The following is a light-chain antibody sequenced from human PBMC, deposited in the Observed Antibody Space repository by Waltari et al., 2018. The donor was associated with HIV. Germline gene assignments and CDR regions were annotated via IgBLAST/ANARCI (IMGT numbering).Light chain of an antibody. CDR3: QVWDSSRDLVV. CDR1: KLGSKS. CDR2: ADD. J-gene: IGLJ2*01. Sequence: SYVLTQPPSVSVAPGQTARITCGGNKLGSKSMSWYQQRPGQAPVLVVYADDDRPSGIPERFSGSNSGNTATLSISRVEAGDEADYYCQVWDSSRDLVVFGGGTKLTVL. V-gene: IGLV3-21*02.